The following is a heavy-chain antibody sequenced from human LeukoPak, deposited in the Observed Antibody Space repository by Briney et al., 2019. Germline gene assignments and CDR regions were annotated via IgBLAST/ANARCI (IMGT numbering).Heavy chain of an antibody. CDR1: GFTFSSYA. V-gene: IGHV3-64*01. J-gene: IGHJ4*02. CDR2: ISSNGGST. Sequence: PGGSLRLSCAVSGFTFSSYAMHWVRQAPGKGLEFVSAISSNGGSTYYANSVKGRFTISRDNSKNTLYLQMGSLRAEDTAVYYCAKDISGGDCPDYWGQGTLVTVSS. CDR3: AKDISGGDCPDY. D-gene: IGHD2-21*02.